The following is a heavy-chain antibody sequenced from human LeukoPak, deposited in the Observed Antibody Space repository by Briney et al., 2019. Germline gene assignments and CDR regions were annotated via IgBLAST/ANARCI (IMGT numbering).Heavy chain of an antibody. CDR2: ISGSGGAP. J-gene: IGHJ3*02. D-gene: IGHD1-1*01. Sequence: GGSLRLSCAASGFTFSTFAMSWVRQAPGKGLEWVSAISGSGGAPYYTDSVKGRFTISRDNSKNTLYLQMNSLRAEDSAEYYCAKSLLTTATGTGRAFDIWGQGTMVTVSA. CDR1: GFTFSTFA. V-gene: IGHV3-23*01. CDR3: AKSLLTTATGTGRAFDI.